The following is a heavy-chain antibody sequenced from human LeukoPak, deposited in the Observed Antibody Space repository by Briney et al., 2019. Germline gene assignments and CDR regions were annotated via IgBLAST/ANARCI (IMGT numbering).Heavy chain of an antibody. D-gene: IGHD6-19*01. Sequence: GGSLRLSCAASGFTFSSYGMSWVRQAPGKGLEWVSGIIGSGARTYYGDSVKGRFTISRDNSKNTVYLQMNSLRAEDTAVYYCARDARLAAFDYWGQGTRVTVSS. CDR2: IIGSGART. CDR1: GFTFSSYG. CDR3: ARDARLAAFDY. J-gene: IGHJ4*02. V-gene: IGHV3-23*01.